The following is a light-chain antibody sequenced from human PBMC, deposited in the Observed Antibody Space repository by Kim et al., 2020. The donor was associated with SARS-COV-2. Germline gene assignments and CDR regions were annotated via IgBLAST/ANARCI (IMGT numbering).Light chain of an antibody. V-gene: IGKV3-20*01. CDR3: HQYGYSVT. CDR1: KSVGTSY. Sequence: LSPGERATLSCRASKSVGTSYISWYQHKLGQAPRLLIYATSSRATGTPDRFSGSGSGTDFTLTISRLEPEDFAVYYCHQYGYSVTFGGGTKVGIK. J-gene: IGKJ4*01. CDR2: ATS.